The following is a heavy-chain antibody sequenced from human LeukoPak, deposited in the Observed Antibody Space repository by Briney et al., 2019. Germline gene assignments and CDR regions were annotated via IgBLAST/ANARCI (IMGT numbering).Heavy chain of an antibody. J-gene: IGHJ5*02. CDR2: VYASGRT. Sequence: SETLSLTCTVSGGSISGYYWSWLRHPAGKGLEWIGRVYASGRTHYNPSVKSRVTMSVDASRIQFSLKLSSVTAADTAVYFCARDIGYCTSANCYGRFNWFDPWGQGTLVTVSS. D-gene: IGHD2-2*01. CDR3: ARDIGYCTSANCYGRFNWFDP. V-gene: IGHV4-4*07. CDR1: GGSISGYY.